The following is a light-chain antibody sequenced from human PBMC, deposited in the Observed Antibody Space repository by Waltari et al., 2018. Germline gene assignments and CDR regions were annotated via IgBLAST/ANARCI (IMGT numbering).Light chain of an antibody. CDR2: YDA. CDR1: NIGSIS. V-gene: IGLV3-21*04. J-gene: IGLJ2*01. CDR3: QVWDTGSDHVI. Sequence: SYVLTQPPSVSVAPGETARISCGGNNIGSISVHWYQQKAGQAPVLVMSYDADRPSGIPERFSGSNPGNTATLTINRVEVGDEADYYCQVWDTGSDHVIFGGGTKLTV.